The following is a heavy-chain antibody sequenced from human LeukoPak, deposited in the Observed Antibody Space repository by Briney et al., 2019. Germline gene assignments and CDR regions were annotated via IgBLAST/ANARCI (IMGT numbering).Heavy chain of an antibody. D-gene: IGHD5/OR15-5a*01. CDR2: IRYSGST. CDR1: GGSISSNTYF. Sequence: PSQTLSLTCTVSGGSISSNTYFWGWIRRPPGKGLEWLGSIRYSGSTHYNPSLKIRVTISVDTSKTLFSLNLSSLTPADTAVYYCATSDTVSTYNWFDPWGQGTLVTVS. V-gene: IGHV4-39*01. CDR3: ATSDTVSTYNWFDP. J-gene: IGHJ5*02.